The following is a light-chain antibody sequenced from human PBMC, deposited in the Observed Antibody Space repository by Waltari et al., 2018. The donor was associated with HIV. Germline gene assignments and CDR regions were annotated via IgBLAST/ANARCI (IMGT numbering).Light chain of an antibody. V-gene: IGLV3-21*02. CDR3: QVWDTISDHRV. CDR1: NIGSKT. J-gene: IGLJ2*01. CDR2: DDR. Sequence: SSVLTQPPSVSVAPGQTARLTCGGDNIGSKTVHWYQQKPGQAPLGVVYDDRDRPSGIPERFSGSNSGNTATLTINRVEAGDEADYYCQVWDTISDHRVFGGGTKLTVL.